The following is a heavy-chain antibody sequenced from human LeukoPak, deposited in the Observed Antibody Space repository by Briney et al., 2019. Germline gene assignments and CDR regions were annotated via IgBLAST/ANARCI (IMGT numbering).Heavy chain of an antibody. CDR3: ARETNYDILTGYSLNSFGIDY. Sequence: GGSLRLSCAASGFTFSSYAMSWVRQAPGKGLEWVSAISGSGGSTYYADSVKGRFTISRDNSKNTLYLQMNSLRAEDTAVYYCARETNYDILTGYSLNSFGIDYWGQGTLVTVSS. D-gene: IGHD3-9*01. CDR1: GFTFSSYA. J-gene: IGHJ4*02. CDR2: ISGSGGST. V-gene: IGHV3-23*01.